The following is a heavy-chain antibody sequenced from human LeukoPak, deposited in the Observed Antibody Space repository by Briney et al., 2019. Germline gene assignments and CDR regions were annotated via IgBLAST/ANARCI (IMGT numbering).Heavy chain of an antibody. V-gene: IGHV1-2*02. CDR1: GGTFSSYA. Sequence: ASVKVSCKASGGTFSSYAISWVRQAPGQGLEWMGWINPNSGGTNYAQKFQGRVTMTRDTSISTAYMELSRLRSDDTAVYYCARVPRSGTVTRGAFDIWGQGTMVTVSS. D-gene: IGHD1-26*01. CDR3: ARVPRSGTVTRGAFDI. CDR2: INPNSGGT. J-gene: IGHJ3*02.